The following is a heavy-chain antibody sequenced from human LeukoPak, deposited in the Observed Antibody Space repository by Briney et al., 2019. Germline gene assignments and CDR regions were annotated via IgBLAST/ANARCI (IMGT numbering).Heavy chain of an antibody. CDR1: GFTVSSYA. CDR2: ISGSGGAGT. D-gene: IGHD1-26*01. J-gene: IGHJ6*02. V-gene: IGHV3-23*01. CDR3: VKDRGGSPFYGMDV. Sequence: GGFLRLSCAGSGFTVSSYAMSWVRQAPGKGLEWVSTISGSGGAGTYYADSVKGRFTVSRDSSRNTLYLPMNSLRAEDTAVYYCVKDRGGSPFYGMDVWGQGTTVTVSS.